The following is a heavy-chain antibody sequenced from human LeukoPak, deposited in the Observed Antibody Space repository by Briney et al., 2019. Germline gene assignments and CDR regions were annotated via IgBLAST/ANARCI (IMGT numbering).Heavy chain of an antibody. V-gene: IGHV4-38-2*02. D-gene: IGHD3-10*01. J-gene: IGHJ3*02. CDR3: VRGVPDSRGQKNIHDGFDM. CDR1: DYSISSVYH. CDR2: IYHSGST. Sequence: SETLSLTCTVSDYSISSVYHWGWIRQPPGKGLEWIGSIYHSGSTYYNPSLKSRVTISVDTSKNQFSLKLSSVTAADTAVYYCVRGVPDSRGQKNIHDGFDMWGQGTMVTVSS.